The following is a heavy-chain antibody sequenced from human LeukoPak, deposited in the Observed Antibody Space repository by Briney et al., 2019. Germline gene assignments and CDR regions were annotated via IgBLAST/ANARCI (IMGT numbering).Heavy chain of an antibody. CDR2: IYYSGST. CDR1: GGSISSYY. J-gene: IGHJ3*02. D-gene: IGHD2-2*01. V-gene: IGHV4-59*01. Sequence: SETLSLTCTVSGGSISSYYWGWTRQPPGKGLEWIGYIYYSGSTNYNPSLKTRVTISVDTSKNQFSLKLSSVTAADTAVYYCASHYCSSTSCPRLDAFDIWGQGTMVTVSS. CDR3: ASHYCSSTSCPRLDAFDI.